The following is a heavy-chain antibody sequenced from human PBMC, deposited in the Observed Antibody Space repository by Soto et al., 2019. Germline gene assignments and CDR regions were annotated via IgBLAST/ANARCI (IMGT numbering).Heavy chain of an antibody. CDR3: ARGGDSGYDDYYYYMDV. J-gene: IGHJ6*03. V-gene: IGHV3-13*01. Sequence: GGSLRLSCAASGFTFSSYDMHWVRQATGKGLEWVSAIGTAGDTYYPGSVKGRFTISRENAKNSLYLQMNSLRAGDTAVYYCARGGDSGYDDYYYYMDVWGKGTTVTVSS. CDR2: IGTAGDT. CDR1: GFTFSSYD. D-gene: IGHD5-12*01.